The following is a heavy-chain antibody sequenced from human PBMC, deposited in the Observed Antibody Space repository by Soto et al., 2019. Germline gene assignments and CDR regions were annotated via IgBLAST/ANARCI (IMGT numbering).Heavy chain of an antibody. CDR2: ISGSGDST. Sequence: EVQLLESGGGLVQPGGSLRLSCAASGFTFSSYAMRWVRQAPVKGLEWVSAISGSGDSTYYADSVKGRFTISRDNSKNTLYLQINSLRAEDTAVYYCARRGSGSHYDYWGQGTLVTVSS. D-gene: IGHD1-26*01. J-gene: IGHJ4*02. V-gene: IGHV3-23*01. CDR1: GFTFSSYA. CDR3: ARRGSGSHYDY.